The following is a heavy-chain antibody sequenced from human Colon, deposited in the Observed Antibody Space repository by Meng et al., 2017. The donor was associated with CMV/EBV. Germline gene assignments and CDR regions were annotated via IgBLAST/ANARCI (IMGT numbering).Heavy chain of an antibody. D-gene: IGHD2-15*01. J-gene: IGHJ4*02. CDR3: AGQRKELCSGTGCPLNF. Sequence: SETLSLTCTVSGGSISSYYWTWIRQPPGKGLEWIGFIYDSGSTNYNPSLKSRVTISLDSSKNQFSLKLNSVTAADTAVYYCAGQRKELCSGTGCPLNFWGQGTLVTVSS. CDR1: GGSISSYY. CDR2: IYDSGST. V-gene: IGHV4-59*01.